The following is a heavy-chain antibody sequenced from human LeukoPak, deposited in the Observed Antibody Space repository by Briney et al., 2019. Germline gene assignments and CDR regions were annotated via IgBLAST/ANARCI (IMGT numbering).Heavy chain of an antibody. J-gene: IGHJ3*02. V-gene: IGHV1-69*01. CDR1: GGTFSSYA. CDR3: ARVVVPAAMNDAFDI. Sequence: ASVKVSCKASGGTFSSYAISWVRQAPGQGLEWMGGIIPIFGTANYAQKFQGRVTITADESTSTAYMELSSLRSEDTAVYYCARVVVPAAMNDAFDIWGQGTMVTVSS. D-gene: IGHD2-2*01. CDR2: IIPIFGTA.